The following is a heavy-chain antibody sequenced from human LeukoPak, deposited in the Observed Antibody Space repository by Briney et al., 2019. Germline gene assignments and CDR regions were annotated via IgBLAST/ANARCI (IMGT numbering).Heavy chain of an antibody. CDR2: ISYDGGST. CDR3: ARIEGSSSYYFDY. J-gene: IGHJ4*02. D-gene: IGHD6-6*01. CDR1: GFTFSTYA. V-gene: IGHV3-30*03. Sequence: GRSLRLSCAASGFTFSTYAMHWVRQAPGKGLEWVAIISYDGGSTSYADSVKGRFTISRDNSKNTLYLQMSSLRTEDTAVYYCARIEGSSSYYFDYWGQGTLVTVSS.